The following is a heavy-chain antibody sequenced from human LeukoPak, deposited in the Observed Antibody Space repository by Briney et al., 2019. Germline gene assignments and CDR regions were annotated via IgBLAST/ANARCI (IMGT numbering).Heavy chain of an antibody. V-gene: IGHV4-34*01. Sequence: SETLSLTCAVSGGSFSGYYWSWIRQPPGKGLEWIGEINHSGSTNYNPSLKSRVTISVDTSKNQFSLKLSSVTAADTAVYYCARGWFGGFPYWGQGTLVTVSS. D-gene: IGHD3-10*01. J-gene: IGHJ4*02. CDR3: ARGWFGGFPY. CDR2: INHSGST. CDR1: GGSFSGYY.